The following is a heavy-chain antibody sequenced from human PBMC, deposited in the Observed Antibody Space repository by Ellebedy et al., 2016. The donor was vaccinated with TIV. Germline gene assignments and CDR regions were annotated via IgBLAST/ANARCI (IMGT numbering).Heavy chain of an antibody. V-gene: IGHV3-7*01. J-gene: IGHJ3*01. Sequence: GGSLRLSCAAPGFTFSSYWMSWVRQAPGKGLEWVANINQDGSGKYYVDSVKGRFTISRDNAKNSLYLQMNGLGADDTAVYYCVTDGSYGDYRSPTHAFEFWGQGTMVTVSS. CDR3: VTDGSYGDYRSPTHAFEF. CDR1: GFTFSSYW. D-gene: IGHD4-17*01. CDR2: INQDGSGK.